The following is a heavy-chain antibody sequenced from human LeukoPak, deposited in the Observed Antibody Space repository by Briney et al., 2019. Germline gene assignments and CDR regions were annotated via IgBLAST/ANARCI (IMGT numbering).Heavy chain of an antibody. CDR2: ISAYNGNT. CDR3: ARDSGKTLWFGELLYSNLYYFDY. Sequence: ASVKVSCKASGYTFTSYGISWVRQAPGQGLEWMGWISAYNGNTNYAQKLQGRVTMTTDTSTSTAYMELRSLRSDDTAVYYCARDSGKTLWFGELLYSNLYYFDYWGQGTLVTVSS. CDR1: GYTFTSYG. D-gene: IGHD3-10*01. J-gene: IGHJ4*02. V-gene: IGHV1-18*01.